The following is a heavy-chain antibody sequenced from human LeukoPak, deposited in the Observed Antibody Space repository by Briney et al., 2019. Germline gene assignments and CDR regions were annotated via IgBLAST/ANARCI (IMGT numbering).Heavy chain of an antibody. V-gene: IGHV4-61*08. CDR2: IYHSGST. D-gene: IGHD1-26*01. J-gene: IGHJ3*01. Sequence: SETLSLTCSVSDGSVDNSDYYWSWLRQPPGKELEWIGHIYHSGSTIYNPSLKSRVTISVDMSKNQFSLRLTSGTAADTAVYYCARDQGGGSYRHAFDVWGQGKMVTVSS. CDR3: ARDQGGGSYRHAFDV. CDR1: DGSVDNSDYY.